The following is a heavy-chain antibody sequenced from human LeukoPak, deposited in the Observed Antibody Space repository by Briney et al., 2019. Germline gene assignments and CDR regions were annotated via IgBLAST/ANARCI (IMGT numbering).Heavy chain of an antibody. CDR2: IDTSGSDS. D-gene: IGHD3-10*01. CDR3: ERGRSITLLRGVAMSDGFDI. Sequence: GGALRDSRTASGFTFTSYGMNGVRPAPGRGGEWVSFIDTSGSDSYYEDSLKGRVTISRDNAKNTLNLQMNGQRAEDAAVYYCERGRSITLLRGVAMSDGFDIWGQGAMVTVSS. J-gene: IGHJ3*02. V-gene: IGHV3-21*01. CDR1: GFTFTSYG.